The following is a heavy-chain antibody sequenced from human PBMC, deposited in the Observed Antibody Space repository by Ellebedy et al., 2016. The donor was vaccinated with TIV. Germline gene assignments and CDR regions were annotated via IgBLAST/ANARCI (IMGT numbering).Heavy chain of an antibody. D-gene: IGHD5-18*01. Sequence: GGSLRLSCAASAFSFSTSSMNWLRQAPGKGLEWVSGISGSGDSIYYADSVKGRFTISRDNSKNSLYLQMNSLRAEDTAVYYCARNTAMFYWGQGTLVTVSS. V-gene: IGHV3-48*01. J-gene: IGHJ4*02. CDR3: ARNTAMFY. CDR2: ISGSGDSI. CDR1: AFSFSTSS.